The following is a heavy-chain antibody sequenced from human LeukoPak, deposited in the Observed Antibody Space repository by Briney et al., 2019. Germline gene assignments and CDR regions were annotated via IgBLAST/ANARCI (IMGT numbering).Heavy chain of an antibody. J-gene: IGHJ4*02. CDR2: VNPSGGST. Sequence: ASVKVSCKASGYTFTTYYLHWVRQAPGQGLEWVGIVNPSGGSTNYAQKFQGRVTMTRDTSTSTVYMELSSLRSEDTAIYYCARVAQGQLVQFDYWGQGTLVTVSS. CDR1: GYTFTTYY. CDR3: ARVAQGQLVQFDY. D-gene: IGHD6-6*01. V-gene: IGHV1-46*01.